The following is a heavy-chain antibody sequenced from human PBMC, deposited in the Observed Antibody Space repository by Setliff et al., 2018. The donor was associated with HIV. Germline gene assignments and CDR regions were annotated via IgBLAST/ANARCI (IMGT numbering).Heavy chain of an antibody. CDR3: ASQGFL. CDR1: GFTFSSAW. V-gene: IGHV3-7*01. CDR2: ISPDGSAT. J-gene: IGHJ1*01. Sequence: GGSLRLSCAASGFTFSSAWMGWVRQAPAKGLECVSNISPDGSATYYVDSVRGRFTISRDNADNSLYLQMTGLRVEDTAVYYCASQGFLWGQGTLVTVSS.